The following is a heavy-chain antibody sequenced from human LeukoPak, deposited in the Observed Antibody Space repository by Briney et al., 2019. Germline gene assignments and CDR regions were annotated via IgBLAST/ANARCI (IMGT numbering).Heavy chain of an antibody. CDR1: GGSISSSNW. D-gene: IGHD3-16*02. V-gene: IGHV4-4*02. Sequence: SETLSLTCAVSGGSISSSNWWSWVRQPPGKGLEWIGEIYHSGSTNYNPSLKSRVTILVDKSKNQFSLKLSSVTAAHTAVYYSARAGYDYVWGSYRYNYFDYWGQGTLVTVSS. CDR3: ARAGYDYVWGSYRYNYFDY. CDR2: IYHSGST. J-gene: IGHJ4*02.